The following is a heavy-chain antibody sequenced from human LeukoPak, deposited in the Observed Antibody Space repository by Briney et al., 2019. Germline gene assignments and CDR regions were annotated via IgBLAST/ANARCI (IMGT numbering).Heavy chain of an antibody. J-gene: IGHJ6*02. V-gene: IGHV4-39*07. CDR1: GGSISSSSYS. CDR3: ARKYDFWSGYYRNYYYYGMDV. D-gene: IGHD3-3*01. Sequence: PSETLSLTCTVSGGSISSSSYSWGWIRQPPGKGLEWIGSVFYRGKTYYNPSLKSRVTMSVDTSKNQFSLKLSSVTAADTAVYYCARKYDFWSGYYRNYYYYGMDVWGQGTTVTVSS. CDR2: VFYRGKT.